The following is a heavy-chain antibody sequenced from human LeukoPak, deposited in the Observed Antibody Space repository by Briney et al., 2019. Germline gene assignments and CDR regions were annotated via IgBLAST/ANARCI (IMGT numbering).Heavy chain of an antibody. CDR2: INPNSGST. J-gene: IGHJ4*02. D-gene: IGHD1/OR15-1a*01. CDR3: VRGRSGLAAGGTYDY. Sequence: ASVKVSCKASGYTFTSSYMNWVRQAPGQGFEWMGWINPNSGSTGYAQKFQGRVTMTTDTSISTAYMELRRLRFDDTASYYCVRGRSGLAAGGTYDYWGQGTLITVSS. V-gene: IGHV1-8*01. CDR1: GYTFTSSY.